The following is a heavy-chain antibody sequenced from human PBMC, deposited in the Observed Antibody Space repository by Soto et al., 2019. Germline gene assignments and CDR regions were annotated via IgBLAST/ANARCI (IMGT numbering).Heavy chain of an antibody. Sequence: QLQLQESGPGLVKPSETLSLTCTVSGGSISSSSYYWGWIRQPPGKGLEWIGSIYYSGSTYYNPSLKSRVTISVDTSKNQFSLKLRSVTAADTAVYYCARWSNWSGYYFFDPWGQGTLVTVSS. CDR1: GGSISSSSYY. CDR2: IYYSGST. D-gene: IGHD3-3*01. CDR3: ARWSNWSGYYFFDP. J-gene: IGHJ5*02. V-gene: IGHV4-39*01.